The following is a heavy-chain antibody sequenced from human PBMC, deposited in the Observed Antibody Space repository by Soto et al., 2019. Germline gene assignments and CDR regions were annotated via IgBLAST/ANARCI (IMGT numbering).Heavy chain of an antibody. D-gene: IGHD2-15*01. CDR3: ARDALGYCSGGSCSPLDY. CDR2: ISYDGSNK. Sequence: SLRLSCAASGFTFSSYAMHWVRQPPGKGLEWVAVISYDGSNKYYADSVKGRFTISRDNSKNTLYLQMNSLRAEDTAVYYCARDALGYCSGGSCSPLDYWGQGTLVTVSS. J-gene: IGHJ4*02. CDR1: GFTFSSYA. V-gene: IGHV3-30-3*01.